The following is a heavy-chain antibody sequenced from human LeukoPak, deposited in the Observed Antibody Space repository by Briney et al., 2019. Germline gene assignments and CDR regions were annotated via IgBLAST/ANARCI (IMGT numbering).Heavy chain of an antibody. CDR1: GFTLTNHA. Sequence: PGGSLRLSCAVSGFTLTNHAMSWVRQAPGKGLEWVSAISGSGGSTYYADSVKGRFTISRDNSKSTLYLQMNSLRAEDTAVYYCAKSSSHYDFWSGIDYWGQGTLVTVSS. CDR2: ISGSGGST. V-gene: IGHV3-23*01. D-gene: IGHD3-3*01. CDR3: AKSSSHYDFWSGIDY. J-gene: IGHJ4*02.